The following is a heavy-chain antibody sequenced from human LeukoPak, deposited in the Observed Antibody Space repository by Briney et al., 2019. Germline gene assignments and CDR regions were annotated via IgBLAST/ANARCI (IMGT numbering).Heavy chain of an antibody. Sequence: GASVKVSCKDSGGTFSSYAISWVRQAPGQGLEWMGGIIPIFGTANYAQKFQGRVTITADESTSTAYMELSSLRSEDTAVYYCARSAMATFYFDYWGQGTLVTVSS. CDR2: IIPIFGTA. CDR1: GGTFSSYA. V-gene: IGHV1-69*13. J-gene: IGHJ4*02. D-gene: IGHD5-18*01. CDR3: ARSAMATFYFDY.